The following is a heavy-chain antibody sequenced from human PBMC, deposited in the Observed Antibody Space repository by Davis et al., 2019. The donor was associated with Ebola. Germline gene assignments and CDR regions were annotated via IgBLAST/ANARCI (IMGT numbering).Heavy chain of an antibody. V-gene: IGHV3-23*01. CDR1: GFTFRSYA. Sequence: GESLKISCAASGFTFRSYAMSWVRQAPGKGLEWVSAITGSGGTPYYADSVKGRFTISRDNSKNTLYLQMSSLRAEDTAVYYCARNDDFWSPYDMDVWGQGTTVIVSS. J-gene: IGHJ6*02. D-gene: IGHD3-3*01. CDR3: ARNDDFWSPYDMDV. CDR2: ITGSGGTP.